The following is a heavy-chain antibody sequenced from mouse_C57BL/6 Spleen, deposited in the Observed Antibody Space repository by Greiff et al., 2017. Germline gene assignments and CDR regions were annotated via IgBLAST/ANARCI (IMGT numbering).Heavy chain of an antibody. Sequence: LQESGAELARPGASVKMSCKASGYTFTSYTMHWVKQRPGQGLEWIGYINPSSGYTKYNQKFKDKATLTADKSSSTAYMQLSSLTSEDSAVYYCARSGYSNYWYFDVWGTGTTVTVSS. V-gene: IGHV1-4*01. CDR2: INPSSGYT. CDR1: GYTFTSYT. CDR3: ARSGYSNYWYFDV. J-gene: IGHJ1*03. D-gene: IGHD2-5*01.